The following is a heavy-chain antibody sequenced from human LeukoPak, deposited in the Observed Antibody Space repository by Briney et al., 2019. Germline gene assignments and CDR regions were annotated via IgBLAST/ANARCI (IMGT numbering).Heavy chain of an antibody. CDR1: GFTFSSYG. D-gene: IGHD3-10*01. CDR2: ISSSGSTI. Sequence: GGSLRLSCAACGFTFSSYGMSWVRQAPGKGLEWVSYISSSGSTIYYADSVKGRFTISRDNAKNSLFLQMNSLRAEDTALYFCAREGTYGYYLDYWGQGTLVTVSS. J-gene: IGHJ4*02. CDR3: AREGTYGYYLDY. V-gene: IGHV3-48*04.